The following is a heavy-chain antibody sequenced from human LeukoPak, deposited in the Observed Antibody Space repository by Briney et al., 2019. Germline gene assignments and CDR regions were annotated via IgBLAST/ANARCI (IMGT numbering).Heavy chain of an antibody. CDR1: GFTFSSYA. Sequence: GGSLRLSCAASGFTFSSYAMSWVRQAPGKGLEWVSAISGSGGSTYYADSVKGRFTISRDNSKNTLYLQMNSLRAEDTAVYYCARRYDGSSYLDYWGQGTLVTVSS. CDR3: ARRYDGSSYLDY. V-gene: IGHV3-23*01. J-gene: IGHJ4*02. D-gene: IGHD3-22*01. CDR2: ISGSGGST.